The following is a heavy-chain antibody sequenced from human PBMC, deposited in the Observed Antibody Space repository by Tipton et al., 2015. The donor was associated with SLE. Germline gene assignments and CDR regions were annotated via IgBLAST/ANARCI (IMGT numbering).Heavy chain of an antibody. CDR2: VNHSGTT. V-gene: IGHV4-34*01. D-gene: IGHD1-1*01. CDR1: GGSFTSYY. J-gene: IGHJ4*02. Sequence: TLSLTCAVSGGSFTSYYWNWIRQPLGKGLEWIGEVNHSGTTYYNPSLKSRVTISLDTSKSQFSLELSSVTAADTAMYFCARASERIGHFDYWGRGTLVTVSS. CDR3: ARASERIGHFDY.